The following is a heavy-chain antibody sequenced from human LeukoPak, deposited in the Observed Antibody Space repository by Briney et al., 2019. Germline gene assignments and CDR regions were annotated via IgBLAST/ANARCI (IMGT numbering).Heavy chain of an antibody. CDR1: GFTVSSNY. J-gene: IGHJ4*02. V-gene: IGHV3-66*01. CDR2: IYSGGGT. D-gene: IGHD2-15*01. CDR3: ASGPKRITPFDY. Sequence: GGSLRLSCAASGFTVSSNYMSWVRQAPGKGLEWVSVIYSGGGTYYADSVKGRFTISRDNSKNTLYLQMNSLRAEDTAVYYCASGPKRITPFDYWGQGTLVTVSS.